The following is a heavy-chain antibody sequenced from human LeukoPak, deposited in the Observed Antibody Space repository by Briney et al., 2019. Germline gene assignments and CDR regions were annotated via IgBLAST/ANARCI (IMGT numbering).Heavy chain of an antibody. D-gene: IGHD6-13*01. J-gene: IGHJ5*02. CDR2: IYYSGST. Sequence: SETLSLTCTVSGGSISSYYWSWIRQPPGKGLERIGYIYYSGSTNYNPSLKSRVTISVDTSKNQFSLKLSSVTAADTAVYYCAKDGVAAAGTAVGWFDPWGQGTLVTVSS. CDR3: AKDGVAAAGTAVGWFDP. V-gene: IGHV4-59*01. CDR1: GGSISSYY.